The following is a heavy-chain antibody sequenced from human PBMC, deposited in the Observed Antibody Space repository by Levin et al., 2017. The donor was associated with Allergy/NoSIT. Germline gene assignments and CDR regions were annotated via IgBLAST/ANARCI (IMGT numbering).Heavy chain of an antibody. V-gene: IGHV3-48*04. CDR3: ARDSAYCISTSCYARPYYYYGMDV. CDR1: GFTFSSYS. J-gene: IGHJ6*02. D-gene: IGHD2-2*01. CDR2: ISSSSSTI. Sequence: ASVKVSCAASGFTFSSYSMNWVRQAPGKGLEWVSYISSSSSTIYYADSVKGRFTISRDNAKNSLYLQMNSLRAEDTAVYYCARDSAYCISTSCYARPYYYYGMDVWGQGTTVTVSS.